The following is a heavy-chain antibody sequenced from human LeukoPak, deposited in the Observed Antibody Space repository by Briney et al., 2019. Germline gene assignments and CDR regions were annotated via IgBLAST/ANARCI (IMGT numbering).Heavy chain of an antibody. CDR1: GGSISSSSYY. CDR2: IYYSGST. V-gene: IGHV4-39*01. J-gene: IGHJ5*02. CDR3: ARVNSDSSGFNWFDP. Sequence: SETLSLTCTVSGGSISSSSYYWGWIRQPPGKGLEWIGSIYYSGSTYYNPSLKSRVTISVDTSKNQFSLKLSSVTAADTAVYYCARVNSDSSGFNWFDPWGQGTLVTVSS. D-gene: IGHD3-22*01.